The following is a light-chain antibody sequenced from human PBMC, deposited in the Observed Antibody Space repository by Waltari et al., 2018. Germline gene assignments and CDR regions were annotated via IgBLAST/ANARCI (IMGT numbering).Light chain of an antibody. Sequence: DVVMTQSPLSLPVTLGQPASISSRSSQRLVSSDGNTYFNWFHQRPGQSPRRLLYKVSNRDSGVPDRFSGSGSGTDFTLRISRVEAEDVGVYYCMQGTHRPWTFGQGTKVEIK. CDR2: KVS. CDR1: QRLVSSDGNTY. CDR3: MQGTHRPWT. J-gene: IGKJ1*01. V-gene: IGKV2-30*01.